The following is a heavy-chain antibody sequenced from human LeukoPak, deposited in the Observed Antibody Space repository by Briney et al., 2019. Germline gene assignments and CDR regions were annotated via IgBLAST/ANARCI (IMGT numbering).Heavy chain of an antibody. CDR2: ISYDGTNK. Sequence: GGSLGLSCAASGFTFSSYGIHWVRQAPGKGLEWVALISYDGTNKYYADSVKGRFTISRDNSKNTLSLQMNSLRAEDTAVYYCTRDRGTRALDYWGQGTLVTVSS. D-gene: IGHD1-14*01. V-gene: IGHV3-33*01. CDR3: TRDRGTRALDY. J-gene: IGHJ4*02. CDR1: GFTFSSYG.